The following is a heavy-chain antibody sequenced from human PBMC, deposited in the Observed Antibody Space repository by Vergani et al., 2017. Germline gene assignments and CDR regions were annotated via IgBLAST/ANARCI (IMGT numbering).Heavy chain of an antibody. CDR2: IWYDGSNK. V-gene: IGHV3-33*06. CDR1: GFTFSSYG. CDR3: AKDIGSGGGREYSWYFDL. J-gene: IGHJ2*01. Sequence: QVQLVESGGGVVQPGRSLRLSCAASGFTFSSYGMHWVRQAPGKGLEWVAVIWYDGSNKYYADSVKGRFTISRDNAKNSLYLQMNSLRAEDTALYYCAKDIGSGGGREYSWYFDLWGRGTLVTVSS. D-gene: IGHD2-15*01.